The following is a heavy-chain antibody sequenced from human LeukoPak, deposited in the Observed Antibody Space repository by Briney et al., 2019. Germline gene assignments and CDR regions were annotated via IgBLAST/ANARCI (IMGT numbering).Heavy chain of an antibody. CDR3: ARTPPPGATAYGAVDY. CDR2: INHSGNT. V-gene: IGHV4-34*01. J-gene: IGHJ4*02. Sequence: SETLSLTCAVYGGSFSTYSWNWIRQPLGKGLEWIGEINHSGNTNYNPSLKRRVTISIDTSKNQFSLKLNSVTAVDSAVYYCARTPPPGATAYGAVDYWGQGTLVTVSS. CDR1: GGSFSTYS. D-gene: IGHD3-16*01.